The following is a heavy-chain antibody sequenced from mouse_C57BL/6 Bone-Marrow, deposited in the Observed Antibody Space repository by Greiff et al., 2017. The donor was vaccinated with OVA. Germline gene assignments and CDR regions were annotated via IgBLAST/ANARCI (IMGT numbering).Heavy chain of an antibody. Sequence: EVNVVESGGGLVQPGGSMKLSCVASGFTFSNYWMNWVRQSPEKGLEWVAQIRLKSDNYATHYAESVKGRFTISRDDSKSSVYLQMNNLRAEDTGIYYGTKSPHYYGSSWFAYWGQGTLVTVSA. CDR3: TKSPHYYGSSWFAY. CDR2: IRLKSDNYAT. J-gene: IGHJ3*01. V-gene: IGHV6-3*01. CDR1: GFTFSNYW. D-gene: IGHD1-1*01.